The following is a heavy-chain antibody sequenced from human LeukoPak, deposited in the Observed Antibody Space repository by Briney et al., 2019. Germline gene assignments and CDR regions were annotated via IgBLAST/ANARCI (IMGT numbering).Heavy chain of an antibody. CDR2: IYPGDSDT. Sequence: GESLKISCKGSGYSFTIYWIGWVRQMPGKGLEWMGIIYPGDSDTRYSPSFQGQVTISADKSISTAYLQWSSLKASDTAMYYCASFYDSSGYYFDYWGQGTLVTVSS. D-gene: IGHD3-22*01. J-gene: IGHJ4*02. CDR1: GYSFTIYW. CDR3: ASFYDSSGYYFDY. V-gene: IGHV5-51*01.